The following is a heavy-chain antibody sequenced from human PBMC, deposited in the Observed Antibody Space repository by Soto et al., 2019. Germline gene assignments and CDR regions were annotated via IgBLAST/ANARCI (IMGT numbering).Heavy chain of an antibody. CDR2: IIAILGKA. D-gene: IGHD3-22*01. Sequence: QVQLVQSGAEVKKPGSSVKVSCKASGGTFSSYAISWVRQAPGQGLEWRGGIIAILGKANYAEKFQGRVTITADESTSTAYMELSSRRSEDTAVYYCARERGGAIIVGVTGTFDVCGQGTLVTVSS. J-gene: IGHJ3*01. CDR3: ARERGGAIIVGVTGTFDV. CDR1: GGTFSSYA. V-gene: IGHV1-69*01.